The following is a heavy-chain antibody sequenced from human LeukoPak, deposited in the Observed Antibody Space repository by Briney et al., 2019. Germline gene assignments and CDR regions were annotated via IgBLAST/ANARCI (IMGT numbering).Heavy chain of an antibody. D-gene: IGHD1/OR15-1a*01. J-gene: IGHJ3*02. Sequence: ASVKVSCKASGCTFTSYYMHWVRQAPGQGLEWMGIINPSGGSTSYAQKFQGRVTITADEPTSTAYMELSSLRSEDTAVYYCAREFPELEHWAFDIWGQGTMVTVSS. CDR3: AREFPELEHWAFDI. CDR2: INPSGGST. V-gene: IGHV1-46*01. CDR1: GCTFTSYY.